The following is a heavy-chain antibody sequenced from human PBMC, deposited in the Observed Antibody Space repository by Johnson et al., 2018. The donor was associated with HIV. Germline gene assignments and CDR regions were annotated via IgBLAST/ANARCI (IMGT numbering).Heavy chain of an antibody. J-gene: IGHJ3*02. D-gene: IGHD5-18*01. CDR1: GFTVSSNY. CDR3: AKERVTWSSRGDAFDI. V-gene: IGHV3-66*01. CDR2: IYSGGST. Sequence: MLLVESGGGLVQPGGSLRLSCAASGFTVSSNYMNWVRQTPGKGLEWVSVIYSGGSTYYADSVKGRFTISRDNSKNTLYLQMNSLRAEDTAVYYCAKERVTWSSRGDAFDIWGQGTMVTVSS.